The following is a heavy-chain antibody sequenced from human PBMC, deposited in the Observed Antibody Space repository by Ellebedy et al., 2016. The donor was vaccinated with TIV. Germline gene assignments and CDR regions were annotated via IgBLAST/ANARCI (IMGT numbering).Heavy chain of an antibody. CDR1: GFNFDDYA. D-gene: IGHD3-22*01. Sequence: GGSLRLSXAAPGFNFDDYAMHWVRQAPGKDLEWVSGISWNSGSVNYADSVKGRFTISRDNVNDSLHLQMNSLRPEDTAFYYCVKDKSVSGFSFWFFDLWGHGTLVTVSS. V-gene: IGHV3-9*01. CDR2: ISWNSGSV. J-gene: IGHJ2*01. CDR3: VKDKSVSGFSFWFFDL.